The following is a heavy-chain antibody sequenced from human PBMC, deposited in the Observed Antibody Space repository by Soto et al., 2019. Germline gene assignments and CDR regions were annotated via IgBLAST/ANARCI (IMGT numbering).Heavy chain of an antibody. Sequence: HVQLVESGGGVVQPGRSLRLSCAASGFTFSSYAVYWVRQAPGKGLEWVAVISYDGSNKYYADSVKGRFTISRDNSKNTLYLQMNSLRAEDTAVYYCARAGCDGGRCYTLVGLRYGMDVWGQGTTVTVSS. D-gene: IGHD2-15*01. J-gene: IGHJ6*02. CDR3: ARAGCDGGRCYTLVGLRYGMDV. V-gene: IGHV3-30-3*01. CDR1: GFTFSSYA. CDR2: ISYDGSNK.